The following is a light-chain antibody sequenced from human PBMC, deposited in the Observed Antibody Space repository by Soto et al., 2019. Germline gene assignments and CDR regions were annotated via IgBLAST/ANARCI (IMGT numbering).Light chain of an antibody. CDR3: AAWDDSLNGWV. J-gene: IGLJ3*02. Sequence: QPVLTQPPSASGTPGQRVTISCSGSSSNIGSNNVNWYQQLPGTAPKLLIYSDNQRPSGVPDRFSGSKSGTSASLAISGLQSDDEADYYCAAWDDSLNGWVFGGGTQLTVL. CDR2: SDN. CDR1: SSNIGSNN. V-gene: IGLV1-44*01.